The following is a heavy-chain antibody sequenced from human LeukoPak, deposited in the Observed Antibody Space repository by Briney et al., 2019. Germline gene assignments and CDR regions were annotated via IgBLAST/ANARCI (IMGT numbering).Heavy chain of an antibody. Sequence: ASVKVSCKASGGTFSSYAISWVRQATGQGLEWMGWMNPNSGNTGYAQKFQGRVTMTRNTSISTAYMELSSLRSEDTAVYYCARMGLMRDYWGQGTLVTVSS. CDR1: GGTFSSYA. CDR2: MNPNSGNT. V-gene: IGHV1-8*02. D-gene: IGHD3-16*01. J-gene: IGHJ4*02. CDR3: ARMGLMRDY.